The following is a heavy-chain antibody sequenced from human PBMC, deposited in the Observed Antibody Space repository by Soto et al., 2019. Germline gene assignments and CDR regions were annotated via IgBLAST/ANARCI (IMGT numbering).Heavy chain of an antibody. J-gene: IGHJ3*02. D-gene: IGHD3-16*01. CDR1: GFSLSTSRVG. Sequence: QITLKEPGPTLVNPTQNLTLTCSFSGFSLSTSRVGVAWLRQPPGKALEWLAIIYWDDDRRYSPSLNTRLAITKYTSKNQVVLTMTNLDPGDTPTYYCAHIMITWGGVSALDAFDIWGQGTMVTVSS. CDR2: IYWDDDR. V-gene: IGHV2-5*02. CDR3: AHIMITWGGVSALDAFDI.